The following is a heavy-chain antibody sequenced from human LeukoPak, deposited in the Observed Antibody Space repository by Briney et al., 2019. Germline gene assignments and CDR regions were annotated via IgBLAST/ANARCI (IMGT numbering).Heavy chain of an antibody. CDR2: IKPNSGDT. CDR1: GYTFANHY. J-gene: IGHJ4*02. V-gene: IGHV1-46*01. Sequence: GASVKVSCKASGYTFANHYLHWVRQAPGQGLEWLGIIKPNSGDTTYSQKFQGRVTMTRDTSTNTVYMELSSLRSDDTAFYYCARNTYAPFDYWGQGPLVPVSS. D-gene: IGHD2-2*01. CDR3: ARNTYAPFDY.